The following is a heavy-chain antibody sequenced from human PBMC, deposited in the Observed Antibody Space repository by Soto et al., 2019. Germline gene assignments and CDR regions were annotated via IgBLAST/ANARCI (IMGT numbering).Heavy chain of an antibody. J-gene: IGHJ4*02. CDR3: ARDLGGYEDY. CDR1: GGSISISNW. D-gene: IGHD3-16*01. V-gene: IGHV4-4*02. Sequence: SENLCITCVISGGSISISNWLIWVRQPPGKGLEWIGEIYHSGSTNYNPSLKSRVTISVDKSKNQFSLKLSSVTAADTAVYYCARDLGGYEDYWGQGTLVTVSS. CDR2: IYHSGST.